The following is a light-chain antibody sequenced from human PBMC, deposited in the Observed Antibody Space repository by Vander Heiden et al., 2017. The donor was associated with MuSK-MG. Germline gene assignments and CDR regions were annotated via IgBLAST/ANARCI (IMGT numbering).Light chain of an antibody. CDR3: RQSIQCLWT. Sequence: DVVMTQSPLSLPVTLGQAASISCTSSQSLVYSDGNTYLSWFQLRPGQSPRRLIHHVYKRDSGVPDRFSGSGSGTDFTLKISRVEAEDVGVYYCRQSIQCLWTFGQGTKVEIK. CDR2: HVY. V-gene: IGKV2-30*01. CDR1: QSLVYSDGNTY. J-gene: IGKJ1*01.